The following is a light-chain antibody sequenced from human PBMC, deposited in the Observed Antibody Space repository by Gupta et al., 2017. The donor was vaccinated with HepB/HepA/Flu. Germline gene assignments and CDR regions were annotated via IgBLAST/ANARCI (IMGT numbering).Light chain of an antibody. CDR2: GAS. V-gene: IGKV3-15*01. Sequence: EIVMTQSPATLSVSPGERATLSCRASQSVSSNLAWYQQKPGQAPRLLIYGASTRATGIPARVSGSGSGTEFTRTIRSLQSEDFAGYYGHHLAKTFGQGTKVEIK. CDR1: QSVSSN. J-gene: IGKJ1*01. CDR3: HHLAKT.